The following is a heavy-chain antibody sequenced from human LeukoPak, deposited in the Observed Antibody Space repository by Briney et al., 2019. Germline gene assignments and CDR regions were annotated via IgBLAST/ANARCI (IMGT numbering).Heavy chain of an antibody. CDR2: INWNGGST. CDR3: ASSGYKPYYYGSGTFDY. V-gene: IGHV3-20*04. Sequence: GGSLRLSCAASGFTFDDYGMSWVRQAPGKGLEWVSGINWNGGSTGYADSVKGRFTISRDNAKNSLYLQMNSLRAEDTAVYYCASSGYKPYYYGSGTFDYRGQGTLVTVSS. CDR1: GFTFDDYG. D-gene: IGHD3-10*01. J-gene: IGHJ4*02.